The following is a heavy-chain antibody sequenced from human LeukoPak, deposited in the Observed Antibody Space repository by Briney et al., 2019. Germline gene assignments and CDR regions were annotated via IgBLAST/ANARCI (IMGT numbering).Heavy chain of an antibody. D-gene: IGHD6-19*01. CDR1: GYSFTSYW. Sequence: TGESLKISCKGSGYSFTSYWIGWVRQMPGKGLEWMGIIYPGDFDTRYSPSFEGQVTISADKSISTAYLQWSSLKASDTAMYYCARVYSSGWEYFQHWGQGTLVTVSS. CDR2: IYPGDFDT. CDR3: ARVYSSGWEYFQH. V-gene: IGHV5-51*01. J-gene: IGHJ1*01.